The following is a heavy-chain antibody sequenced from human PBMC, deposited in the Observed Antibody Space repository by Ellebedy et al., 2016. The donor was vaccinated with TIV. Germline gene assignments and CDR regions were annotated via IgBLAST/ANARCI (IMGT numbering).Heavy chain of an antibody. D-gene: IGHD2-21*02. CDR3: ARDRCGGDCYFDY. V-gene: IGHV3-21*01. Sequence: GESLKISCAASGFTFSSYSMNWVRQAPGKGLEWVSSISSSSSYIYYADSVKGRFTISRDNAKNSLYLQMNSLRAEDTAVYYCARDRCGGDCYFDYWGQGTLVTVSS. J-gene: IGHJ4*02. CDR1: GFTFSSYS. CDR2: ISSSSSYI.